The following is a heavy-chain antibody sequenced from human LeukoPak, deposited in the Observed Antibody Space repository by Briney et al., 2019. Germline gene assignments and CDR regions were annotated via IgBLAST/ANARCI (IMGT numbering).Heavy chain of an antibody. CDR2: ISSSSSYI. V-gene: IGHV3-21*01. CDR1: GFTFSSYS. CDR3: ARADSSGRGAFDI. D-gene: IGHD6-25*01. Sequence: PGGSLRLSCAASGFTFSSYSMNWVRQAPGKGLEWVSSISSSSSYIYYADSVKGRFTISRDNAKNSLYLQMNSLRAEDTAVYYCARADSSGRGAFDIWGQGTMVTVSP. J-gene: IGHJ3*02.